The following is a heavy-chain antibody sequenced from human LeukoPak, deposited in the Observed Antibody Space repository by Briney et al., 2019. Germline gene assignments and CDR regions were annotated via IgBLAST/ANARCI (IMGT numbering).Heavy chain of an antibody. V-gene: IGHV4-39*07. Sequence: SETLSLTCTVSDGSISSSSYYWGWVRQPPGKGLEWIGSIYYSGSTYYNPSLKSRVTISVDKSKNQFSLKLSSVTAADTAVYYCAGPYSSSSGRGAFDIWGQGTMVTVSS. J-gene: IGHJ3*02. CDR3: AGPYSSSSGRGAFDI. CDR2: IYYSGST. CDR1: DGSISSSSYY. D-gene: IGHD6-6*01.